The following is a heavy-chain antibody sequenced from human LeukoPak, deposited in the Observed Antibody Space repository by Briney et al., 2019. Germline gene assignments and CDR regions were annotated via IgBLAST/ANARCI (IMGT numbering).Heavy chain of an antibody. CDR3: AKAPMPGIAEYYFDY. V-gene: IGHV3-30*18. J-gene: IGHJ4*02. CDR2: ISYDGSNK. D-gene: IGHD6-13*01. Sequence: GGSLRLSCAASGFTFSSYGMHWVRQAPGKGLEWVAVISYDGSNKYYADSVKGRFTISRDNSKNTLYLQMNSLRAEDTAVCYCAKAPMPGIAEYYFDYWGQGTLVTVSS. CDR1: GFTFSSYG.